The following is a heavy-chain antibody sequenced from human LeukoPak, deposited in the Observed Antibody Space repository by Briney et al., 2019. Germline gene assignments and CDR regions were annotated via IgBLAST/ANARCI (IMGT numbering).Heavy chain of an antibody. Sequence: ASVKVSCKASGGTFSSYAISWVRQAPGQGLEWMGGIIPILGTANYAQKFQGRVTITADESTSTAYMELSSLRSEDTAVYYCARGLGGVMVRGVPPQHWGQGTLVTVSS. D-gene: IGHD3-10*01. V-gene: IGHV1-69*13. J-gene: IGHJ4*02. CDR1: GGTFSSYA. CDR3: ARGLGGVMVRGVPPQH. CDR2: IIPILGTA.